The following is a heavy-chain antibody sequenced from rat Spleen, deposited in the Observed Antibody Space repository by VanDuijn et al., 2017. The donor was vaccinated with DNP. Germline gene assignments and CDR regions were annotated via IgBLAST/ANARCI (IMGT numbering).Heavy chain of an antibody. Sequence: EVQLVESGGGLVQPGNSLKLSCTASGFTFSDYAMAWVRQAPGKGLEWVASITNTGGSTYYPDSVKGRFTISRDNAKSTLYLQMNSLRSEDTATYYCTRARYNDYWGQGVMVTVSS. CDR2: ITNTGGST. J-gene: IGHJ2*01. V-gene: IGHV5S23*01. D-gene: IGHD1-4*01. CDR3: TRARYNDY. CDR1: GFTFSDYA.